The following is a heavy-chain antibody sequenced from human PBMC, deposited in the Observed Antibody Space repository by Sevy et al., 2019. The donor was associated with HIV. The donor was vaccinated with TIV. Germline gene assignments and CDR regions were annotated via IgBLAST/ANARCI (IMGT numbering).Heavy chain of an antibody. J-gene: IGHJ6*02. D-gene: IGHD3-22*01. CDR2: IYHTGST. CDR1: GGSISGVGYS. Sequence: SETLSLTCTVSGGSISGVGYSWSWIRQPPGKGLEWIGYIYHTGSTYYTPSLKCRVTISVDTSKNQFSLRLSSVTAADTAIYYCASERFYYDSRGPTYYYYYGLDVWGQGTTVTASS. CDR3: ASERFYYDSRGPTYYYYYGLDV. V-gene: IGHV4-30-2*01.